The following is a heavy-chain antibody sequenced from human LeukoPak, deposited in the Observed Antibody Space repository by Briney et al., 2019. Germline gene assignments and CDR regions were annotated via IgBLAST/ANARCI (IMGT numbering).Heavy chain of an antibody. J-gene: IGHJ4*02. CDR3: ARVHYDILTGYSYFDY. CDR2: ISAYNDNT. D-gene: IGHD3-9*01. V-gene: IGHV1-18*01. Sequence: ASVKVSCKASGYTFPSYGISWVRQAPGQGLEWMGWISAYNDNTNYAQKLQGRVTMTTDTSTSTAYMELRSLRSDDTAVYYCARVHYDILTGYSYFDYWGQGTLVTVSS. CDR1: GYTFPSYG.